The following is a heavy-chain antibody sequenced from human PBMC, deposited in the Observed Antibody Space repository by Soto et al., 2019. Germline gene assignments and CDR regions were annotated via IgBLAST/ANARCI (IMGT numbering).Heavy chain of an antibody. Sequence: GGSLRLSCAASGFAFSTYVMNWVRQAPGKGLEWVSYINSGSSLIYYADSVRGRFTISRDNAKNLLYLQMDSLRAEDTAVYYCAVLVGAYKASIDYWGQGTLVTVSS. J-gene: IGHJ4*02. CDR1: GFAFSTYV. CDR2: INSGSSLI. D-gene: IGHD1-26*01. CDR3: AVLVGAYKASIDY. V-gene: IGHV3-48*01.